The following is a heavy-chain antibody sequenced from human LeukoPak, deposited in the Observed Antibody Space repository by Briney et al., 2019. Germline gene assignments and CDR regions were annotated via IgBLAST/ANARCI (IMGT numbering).Heavy chain of an antibody. CDR2: ISAYNGNT. CDR1: GYTFTSYG. D-gene: IGHD6-13*01. Sequence: ASVKVSCKASGYTFTSYGISWVRQAPGQGLEWMGWISAYNGNTNYAQKLQGRVTMTTDTSTSTAYMELGSLRSDDTAVYYCARDLRANDIAAAGDFDYWGQGTLVTVSS. V-gene: IGHV1-18*01. CDR3: ARDLRANDIAAAGDFDY. J-gene: IGHJ4*02.